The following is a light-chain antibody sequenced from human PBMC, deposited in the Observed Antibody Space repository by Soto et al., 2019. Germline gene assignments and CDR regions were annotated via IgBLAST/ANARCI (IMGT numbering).Light chain of an antibody. CDR3: SSFAGANLWV. CDR1: TSDVGGYEY. V-gene: IGLV2-8*01. Sequence: QSALTQPPSASGSPGQSVTISCTGSTSDVGGYEYVSWYQQHPGKAPKLMIFEVNKRPSGVPNRFSGSKYGNTASLTVSGLQSEDEASYYCSSFAGANLWVFGGGTKLTVL. CDR2: EVN. J-gene: IGLJ3*02.